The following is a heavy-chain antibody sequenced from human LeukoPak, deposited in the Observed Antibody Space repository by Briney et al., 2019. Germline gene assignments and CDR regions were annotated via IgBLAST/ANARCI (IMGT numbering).Heavy chain of an antibody. CDR1: GFTLSSYG. Sequence: GGSLRLSCAASGFTLSSYGMHWVRQAPGKGLEWVAFIRYDGSNKYYADSVKGRFTISRDNSKNTLYLQMNSLRAEDTAVYYCAKEIAAADYYYYMDVWGKGTTVTVSS. J-gene: IGHJ6*03. D-gene: IGHD6-13*01. CDR2: IRYDGSNK. CDR3: AKEIAAADYYYYMDV. V-gene: IGHV3-30*02.